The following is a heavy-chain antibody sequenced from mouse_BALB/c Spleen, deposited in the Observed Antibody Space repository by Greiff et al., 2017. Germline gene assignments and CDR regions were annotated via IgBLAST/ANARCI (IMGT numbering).Heavy chain of an antibody. CDR1: GYSITSDYA. CDR3: ARLENYGYDEGTWFAY. CDR2: ISYSGST. J-gene: IGHJ3*01. V-gene: IGHV3-2*02. D-gene: IGHD2-2*01. Sequence: EVQLQESGPGLVKPSQSLSLTCTVTGYSITSDYAWNWIRQFPGNKLEWMGYISYSGSTSYNPSLKSRISITRDTSKNQFFLQLNSVTTEDTATYYCARLENYGYDEGTWFAYWGQGTLVTVSA.